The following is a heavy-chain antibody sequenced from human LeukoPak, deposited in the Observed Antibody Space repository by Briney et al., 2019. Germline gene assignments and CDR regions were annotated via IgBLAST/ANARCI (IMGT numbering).Heavy chain of an antibody. CDR2: MNPNSGNT. Sequence: ASVKVSCKASGYTFTSYDINWVRQATGQGLEWMGWMNPNSGNTGYAQKFQGRVTMTRNTSISTAYMELSSLRSDDTAVYYCARHYDSSGVDAFDIWGQGTMVTVSS. J-gene: IGHJ3*02. D-gene: IGHD3-22*01. CDR3: ARHYDSSGVDAFDI. V-gene: IGHV1-8*01. CDR1: GYTFTSYD.